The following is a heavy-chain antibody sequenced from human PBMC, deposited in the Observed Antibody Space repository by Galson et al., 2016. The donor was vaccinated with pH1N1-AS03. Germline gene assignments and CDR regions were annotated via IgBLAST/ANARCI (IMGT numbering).Heavy chain of an antibody. V-gene: IGHV5-51*01. J-gene: IGHJ6*02. CDR2: FHPGDSDT. CDR1: GSRFSTYY. CDR3: ARHSQCTRGTCYSSYFYALDV. Sequence: QSGAEVKKPGESLNISRQGSGSRFSTYYIAWVRQMPGKGLEWMGIFHPGDSDTKYHPSFQGLVTMSADKSTNTAYLHWSSLKASDTAIYYCARHSQCTRGTCYSSYFYALDVGGRGTAVTVS. D-gene: IGHD4-11*01.